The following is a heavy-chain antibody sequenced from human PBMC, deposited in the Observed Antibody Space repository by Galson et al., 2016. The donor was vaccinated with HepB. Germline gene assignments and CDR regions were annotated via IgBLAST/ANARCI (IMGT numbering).Heavy chain of an antibody. CDR2: IKGKTDGGTT. CDR3: TTAGYASGSASHDY. J-gene: IGHJ4*02. CDR1: GLSFSDAW. V-gene: IGHV3-15*01. Sequence: SLRLSCAASGLSFSDAWMSWVRQAPGKGLEWVGRIKGKTDGGTTDYAAPVKGRFTISRDDSENTLYMQMNSLKTEDTAVYYCTTAGYASGSASHDYWGQGTLGTVSS. D-gene: IGHD3-10*01.